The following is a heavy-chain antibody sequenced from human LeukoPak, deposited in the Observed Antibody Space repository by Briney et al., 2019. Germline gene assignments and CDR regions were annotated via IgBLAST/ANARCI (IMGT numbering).Heavy chain of an antibody. CDR1: GFTFSSYG. V-gene: IGHV3-30*18. D-gene: IGHD7-27*01. CDR3: AKAKTNWEVDY. Sequence: GRSLRLSCAASGFTFSSYGMHWVRQAPGKGLEWVAVMSYDGSNKYYADSVKGRFTISRDNSKNTLYLQMNSLRAEDTAVYYCAKAKTNWEVDYWGQGTLVTVSS. CDR2: MSYDGSNK. J-gene: IGHJ4*02.